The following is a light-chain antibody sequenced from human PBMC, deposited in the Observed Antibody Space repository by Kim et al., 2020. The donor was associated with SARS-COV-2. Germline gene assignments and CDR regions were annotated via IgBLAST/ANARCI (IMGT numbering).Light chain of an antibody. J-gene: IGKJ2*01. V-gene: IGKV1-8*01. CDR1: QGISSH. Sequence: STGDRVTITCRASQGISSHLAWYQQKPGKAPKLLIYDASTLQSGVTSRFSGSGSGTDFTLTISCRQSEDFATYYCQQYYSYPYMYTFGQGTKLEI. CDR2: DAS. CDR3: QQYYSYPYMYT.